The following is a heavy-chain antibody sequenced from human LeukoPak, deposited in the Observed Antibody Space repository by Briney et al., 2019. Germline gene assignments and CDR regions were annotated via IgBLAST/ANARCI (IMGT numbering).Heavy chain of an antibody. CDR1: GGTFSSYA. CDR2: IIPIFGTA. V-gene: IGHV1-69*13. CDR3: APGWLQLGYYYAMDV. D-gene: IGHD5-24*01. Sequence: SVKVSYKASGGTFSSYAISWVRQAPGQGLEWMGGIIPIFGTANYAQKFQGRVTITADESTSTAYMELSSLRSEDTAVYYCAPGWLQLGYYYAMDVWGQGTTVTVSS. J-gene: IGHJ6*02.